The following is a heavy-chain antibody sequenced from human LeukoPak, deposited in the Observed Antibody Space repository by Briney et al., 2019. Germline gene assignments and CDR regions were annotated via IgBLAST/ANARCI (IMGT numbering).Heavy chain of an antibody. CDR1: GFTFSSYA. Sequence: GGSLRLSCAASGFTFSSYAMHWVRQAPGKGLEWVAVISYDGSNKYYADSVKGRFTISRDNSKNTLYLRMNSLRAEDTAVYYCARVHSSSTGFDYWGQGALVTVSS. V-gene: IGHV3-30*01. J-gene: IGHJ4*02. CDR3: ARVHSSSTGFDY. D-gene: IGHD6-6*01. CDR2: ISYDGSNK.